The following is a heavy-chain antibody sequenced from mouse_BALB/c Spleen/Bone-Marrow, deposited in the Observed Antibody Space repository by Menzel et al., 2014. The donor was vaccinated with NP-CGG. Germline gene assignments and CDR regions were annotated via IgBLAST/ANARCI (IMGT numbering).Heavy chain of an antibody. V-gene: IGHV6-6*02. CDR1: GVTFSNYW. D-gene: IGHD2-10*02. J-gene: IGHJ3*01. CDR3: MYGNPFAY. Sequence: EVKVEESGGGLVQPGGSMKFSCVATGVTFSNYWMNWVRQSPERGLERVAEIRLKSNNYETHYAESVKGRFTISRDDSKSRVYPQMNNLRAEDTGIYYCMYGNPFAYWGQGTLVTVSA. CDR2: IRLKSNNYET.